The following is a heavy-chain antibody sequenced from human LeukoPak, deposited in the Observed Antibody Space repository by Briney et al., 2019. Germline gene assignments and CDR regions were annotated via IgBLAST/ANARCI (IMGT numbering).Heavy chain of an antibody. CDR3: ARGSAAGTRSGFYFDY. CDR2: IHHSGPT. V-gene: IGHV4-38-2*02. D-gene: IGHD6-13*01. CDR1: GYSISSGYF. J-gene: IGHJ4*02. Sequence: PSETLSLTCTVSGYSISSGYFWGWIRQPPGKGLESIGTIHHSGPTHYSPSLKSRVTISVDRSKNQFSLKLSSVTAADTAVYYCARGSAAGTRSGFYFDYWGQGTLVTVSS.